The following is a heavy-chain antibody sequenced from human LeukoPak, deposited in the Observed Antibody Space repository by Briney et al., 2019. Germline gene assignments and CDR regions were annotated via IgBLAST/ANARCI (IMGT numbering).Heavy chain of an antibody. Sequence: SETLSLTCAVYGGSFSGYYWSWIRQPPGKGLEWIGEINHSGSTNYNPSLKSRVTISVDTSKNQSSLKLSSVTAADTAVYYCARGQIAAGVKYWGQGTPVTVSS. CDR2: INHSGST. CDR3: ARGQIAAGVKY. CDR1: GGSFSGYY. D-gene: IGHD2-21*01. V-gene: IGHV4-34*01. J-gene: IGHJ4*02.